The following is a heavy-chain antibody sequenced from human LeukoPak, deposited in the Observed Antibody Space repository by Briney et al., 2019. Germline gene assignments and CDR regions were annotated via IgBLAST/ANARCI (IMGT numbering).Heavy chain of an antibody. D-gene: IGHD6-13*01. V-gene: IGHV3-30*02. CDR3: ARGTSISSHPPCDY. Sequence: TGGSLRLSCAGSGFTFSSYGMHWVRQAPGKGLEWVAFIRYDGSNKYYADSVKGRFTISRDNSKNTLYLQMNSLRAEDTAVYYCARGTSISSHPPCDYWGQGTLVTVSS. CDR1: GFTFSSYG. CDR2: IRYDGSNK. J-gene: IGHJ4*02.